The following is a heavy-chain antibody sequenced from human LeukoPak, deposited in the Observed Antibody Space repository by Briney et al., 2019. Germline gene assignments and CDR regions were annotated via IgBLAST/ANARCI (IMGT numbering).Heavy chain of an antibody. CDR2: MNPNSGNT. CDR1: GYTFTSYD. CDR3: ARGWIGPPRYCSSTSCRQTLTDY. V-gene: IGHV1-8*01. J-gene: IGHJ4*02. D-gene: IGHD2-2*01. Sequence: ASVKVSCKSSGYTFTSYDINWVRQATGQGLEWMGLMNPNSGNTGYAQKFQGRVTMTRHTSMSTAYMELGSVRSEDTAVYYCARGWIGPPRYCSSTSCRQTLTDYWGQGTLVTVSS.